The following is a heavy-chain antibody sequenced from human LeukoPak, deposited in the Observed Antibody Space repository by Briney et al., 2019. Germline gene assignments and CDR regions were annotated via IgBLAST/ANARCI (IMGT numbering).Heavy chain of an antibody. CDR2: ISWNSGSI. V-gene: IGHV3-9*01. D-gene: IGHD3-10*02. CDR1: GFTFDDYA. CDR3: AKMYGDRYYYYGMDV. J-gene: IGHJ6*02. Sequence: GGSLRLSCAASGFTFDDYAMHWVRQAPGKGLEWVSGISWNSGSIGYADSVKGRFTISRDNAKNSLYMQMNSLRAEDTALYYCAKMYGDRYYYYGMDVWGQGTTVTVSS.